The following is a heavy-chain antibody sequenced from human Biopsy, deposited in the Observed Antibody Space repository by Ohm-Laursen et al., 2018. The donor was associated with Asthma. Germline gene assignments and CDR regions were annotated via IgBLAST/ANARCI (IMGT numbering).Heavy chain of an antibody. CDR3: ARDREVYGSGIGALYYYYYYGMDV. V-gene: IGHV3-11*01. J-gene: IGHJ6*02. CDR1: GFTFSDYY. Sequence: SLRLSCSASGFTFSDYYMSWIRQVPGKGLEWVSYISSSGSTIYYADSVKGRFTISRDNAKNSLYLQMNSLRAEDTAVYYCARDREVYGSGIGALYYYYYYGMDVWGQGTTVAVSS. CDR2: ISSSGSTI. D-gene: IGHD3-10*01.